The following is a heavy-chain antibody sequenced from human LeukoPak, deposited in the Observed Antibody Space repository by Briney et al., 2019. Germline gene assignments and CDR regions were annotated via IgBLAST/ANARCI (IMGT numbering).Heavy chain of an antibody. CDR2: IKQDGSEK. CDR1: GLTFYSHW. CDR3: ASGDSFDI. J-gene: IGHJ3*02. V-gene: IGHV3-7*01. Sequence: GGSLRLSCAASGLTFYSHWMSWARQAPGKGLEWVANIKQDGSEKHYADSVKGRFTISRDNAKDSLYMLLNSLRAEDTAVYYCASGDSFDIWGQGTMVTVSS.